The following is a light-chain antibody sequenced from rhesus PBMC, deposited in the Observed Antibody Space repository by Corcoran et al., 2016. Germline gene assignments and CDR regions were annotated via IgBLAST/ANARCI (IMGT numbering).Light chain of an antibody. CDR1: QSLLHSNGNTY. Sequence: DIVMTQTPLSLPITPGEPASISCRSSQSLLHSNGNTYLHWYLQTPGQSPQLLIYGGSNRASGVPDRFSGSGSGNDFTLKISKVEAEDVGVYYCVQAIAFPYSFGQGTKVEIK. V-gene: IGKV2-72*01. CDR3: VQAIAFPYS. CDR2: GGS. J-gene: IGKJ2*01.